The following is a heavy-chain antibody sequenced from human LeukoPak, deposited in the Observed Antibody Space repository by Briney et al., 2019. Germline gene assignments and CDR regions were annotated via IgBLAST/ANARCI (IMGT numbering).Heavy chain of an antibody. Sequence: SETLSLTCTVSGGSISGYYWNWVRQPPGKGLEWIGYIYYSGSTKYNPSLKSRVTISVDTSKNQFSLELSSVTAADTAVYYCARRGYASSWSFDYWGQGTLVTVSS. V-gene: IGHV4-59*08. J-gene: IGHJ4*02. CDR3: ARRGYASSWSFDY. CDR1: GGSISGYY. D-gene: IGHD6-13*01. CDR2: IYYSGST.